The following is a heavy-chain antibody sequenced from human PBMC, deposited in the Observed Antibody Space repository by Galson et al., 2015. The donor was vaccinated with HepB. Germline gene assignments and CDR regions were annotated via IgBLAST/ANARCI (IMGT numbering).Heavy chain of an antibody. D-gene: IGHD6-19*01. CDR2: ISTSSSTI. CDR3: ARAVAGNWYFDL. V-gene: IGHV3-48*01. Sequence: SLRLSCAASGFTFSRYNMNWVRRAPGKGLEWVSYISTSSSTIYYADSVKGRFTISRDNAKNSLYLQMNSLRAEGTAVYYCARAVAGNWYFDLWGRGTLVTVSS. J-gene: IGHJ2*01. CDR1: GFTFSRYN.